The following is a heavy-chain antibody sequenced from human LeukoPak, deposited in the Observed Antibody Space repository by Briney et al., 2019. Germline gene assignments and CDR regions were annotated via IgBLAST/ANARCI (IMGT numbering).Heavy chain of an antibody. D-gene: IGHD3-22*01. CDR3: AVLGNYYDSSGYYHNDY. CDR1: GYTFTSYD. J-gene: IGHJ4*02. V-gene: IGHV1-8*01. Sequence: ASVKVSCKASGYTFTSYDINWVRQATGQGLEWMGWMNPNSGNTGYAQKFQGRVTITADESTSTAYMELSSLRSEDTAVYYCAVLGNYYDSSGYYHNDYWGQGTLVTVSS. CDR2: MNPNSGNT.